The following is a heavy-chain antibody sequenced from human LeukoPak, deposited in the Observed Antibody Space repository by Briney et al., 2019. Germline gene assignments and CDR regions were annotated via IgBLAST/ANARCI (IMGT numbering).Heavy chain of an antibody. Sequence: ASVKVSCKASGYTFTSYGISWVRQAPGQGLEWMGWISGYNGNTNYAQKFQGRVTMTTDTSTSTVYMELRSLRSDDTAVYYCARDLGSAGAFDIWGQGTMVTVSS. CDR3: ARDLGSAGAFDI. J-gene: IGHJ3*02. V-gene: IGHV1-18*01. CDR1: GYTFTSYG. D-gene: IGHD2-15*01. CDR2: ISGYNGNT.